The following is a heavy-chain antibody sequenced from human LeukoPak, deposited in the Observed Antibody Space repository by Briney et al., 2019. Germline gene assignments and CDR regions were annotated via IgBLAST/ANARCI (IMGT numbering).Heavy chain of an antibody. Sequence: GGSLRLSCAASGFTFSGSAMHWVRQASGKGLEWVGRIRSKANSYATAYAASVKGRFTTSRDDSKNTAYLQMNSLKTEDPAVYYCTRLGTPDAFDIWGQGTMVTVSS. V-gene: IGHV3-73*01. CDR1: GFTFSGSA. CDR2: IRSKANSYAT. J-gene: IGHJ3*02. CDR3: TRLGTPDAFDI.